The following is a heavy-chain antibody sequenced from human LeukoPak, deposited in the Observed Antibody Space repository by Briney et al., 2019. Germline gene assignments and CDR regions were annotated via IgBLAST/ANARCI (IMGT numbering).Heavy chain of an antibody. Sequence: GSSVKVSFKASGGTFSSYAISWVRQAPGQGLEWVGGIIPNFGTANYAQKFQGRVTITADESTSTAYMELSSLRSEDTAVYYCARGGGPTHYDILTGYWAPFDYWGQGTLVTVSS. D-gene: IGHD3-9*01. CDR1: GGTFSSYA. V-gene: IGHV1-69*01. J-gene: IGHJ4*02. CDR2: IIPNFGTA. CDR3: ARGGGPTHYDILTGYWAPFDY.